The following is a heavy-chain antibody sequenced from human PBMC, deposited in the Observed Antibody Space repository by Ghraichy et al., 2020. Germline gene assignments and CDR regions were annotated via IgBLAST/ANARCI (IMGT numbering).Heavy chain of an antibody. Sequence: GGSLRLSCAASGFTFPRFSMVWVRQAPGRGLEWISTSGHSGKTYYADSVKGRFTISRDNSENTVYLQMKSLRAEDSAIYYCARDQWLGYWGQGTLVTVSS. CDR1: GFTFPRFS. D-gene: IGHD6-19*01. V-gene: IGHV3-23*01. J-gene: IGHJ4*02. CDR2: SGHSGKT. CDR3: ARDQWLGY.